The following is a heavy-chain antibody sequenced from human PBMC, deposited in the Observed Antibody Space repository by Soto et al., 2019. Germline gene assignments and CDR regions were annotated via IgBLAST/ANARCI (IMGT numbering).Heavy chain of an antibody. V-gene: IGHV3-48*03. Sequence: GGSLRLSCAASGFTFSSYEMNWVRQAPGKGLEWVSYISSSGSTIYYADSVKGRFTISRDNAKNSLYPQMNSLRAEDTAVYYCARTPRYYYDSSGFDYGMDVWGQGTTVTVSS. CDR3: ARTPRYYYDSSGFDYGMDV. D-gene: IGHD3-22*01. CDR2: ISSSGSTI. CDR1: GFTFSSYE. J-gene: IGHJ6*02.